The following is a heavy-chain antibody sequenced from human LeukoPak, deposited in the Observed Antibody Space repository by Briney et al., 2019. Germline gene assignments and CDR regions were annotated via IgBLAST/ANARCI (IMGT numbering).Heavy chain of an antibody. V-gene: IGHV1-18*01. Sequence: APVKVSCTPSGYTFTSYVISWGRQAPGQRRGWRGWISAYNGNTNYAQTLQGRVTMTTDTSTSTAYMELRSLRSDDTAVYCCARERPPRFSIFGVVINDGMDVWGQGTTVTVSS. CDR1: GYTFTSYV. CDR3: ARERPPRFSIFGVVINDGMDV. J-gene: IGHJ6*02. CDR2: ISAYNGNT. D-gene: IGHD3-3*01.